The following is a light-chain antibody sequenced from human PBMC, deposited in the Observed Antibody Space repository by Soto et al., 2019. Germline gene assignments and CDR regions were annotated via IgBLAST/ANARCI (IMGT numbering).Light chain of an antibody. CDR2: GAS. J-gene: IGKJ4*01. V-gene: IGKV3-15*01. Sequence: EIVMTQSPGTLSVSPGERVTLSCRASQSVSSYLAWYQQKPGQAPRLLIYGASTGATGIPARFSGSGSGTEFILTISSLQSEDFAVYYCQQYSKWPLTFGGGTKVDI. CDR3: QQYSKWPLT. CDR1: QSVSSY.